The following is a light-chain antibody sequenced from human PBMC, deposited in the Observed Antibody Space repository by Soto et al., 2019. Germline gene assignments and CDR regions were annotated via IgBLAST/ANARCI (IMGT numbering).Light chain of an antibody. Sequence: QSALTQTASVSGSPGQSITMYCTGTSSDVGGYNFVSWYQQHPGKAPKLIVHEVANRLSGVSGRFSGSKSGNTALLTISGLQAEDEAVYYFCSHSSSITRMFGGGTQLTVL. J-gene: IGLJ7*01. CDR2: EVA. CDR1: SSDVGGYNF. V-gene: IGLV2-14*03. CDR3: CSHSSSITRM.